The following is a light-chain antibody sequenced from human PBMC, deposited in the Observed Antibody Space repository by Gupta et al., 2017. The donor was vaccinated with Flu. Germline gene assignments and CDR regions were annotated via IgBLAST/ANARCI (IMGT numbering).Light chain of an antibody. CDR2: EVS. CDR1: SSDVGSYQL. V-gene: IGLV2-23*02. J-gene: IGLJ1*01. CDR3: CSYAGSSTFV. Sequence: SLTLSCTGTSSDVGSYQLVSWYQQHPGKAPKLMICEVSKRAAGVAYGFSGSKSDNTASLTIYGLQAEDEADYYCCSYAGSSTFVFGIGTKVTVL.